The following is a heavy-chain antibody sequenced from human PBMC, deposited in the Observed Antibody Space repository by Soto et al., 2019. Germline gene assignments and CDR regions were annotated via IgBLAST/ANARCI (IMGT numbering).Heavy chain of an antibody. D-gene: IGHD1-26*01. V-gene: IGHV3-30-3*01. CDR1: GFSFSSYV. J-gene: IGHJ3*01. CDR3: VREGGSEGHAFDV. CDR2: VSVDGGHQ. Sequence: QMQLVESGGGVVQPGRSLRLSCAGSGFSFSSYVLHWVRQAPGRGLEWVAAVSVDGGHQIYTASVKGRLTVSRDNSKSTIYLQMNSLRPDDTAIYYCVREGGSEGHAFDVWGQGTSVFVSS.